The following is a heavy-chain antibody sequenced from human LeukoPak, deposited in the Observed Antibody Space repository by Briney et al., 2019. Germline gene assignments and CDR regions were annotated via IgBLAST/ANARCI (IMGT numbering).Heavy chain of an antibody. D-gene: IGHD6-6*01. V-gene: IGHV3-11*04. CDR1: GFTFSDYY. Sequence: GGSLRLSCAASGFTFSDYYMSWIRQAPGKGLEWVSYISRSGSTIYYADSVKGRFTISRDNAKNSLYLQMNSLTAEDTAVYYCAREVAARRLGSWIDPWGQGTLVTVSS. J-gene: IGHJ5*02. CDR3: AREVAARRLGSWIDP. CDR2: ISRSGSTI.